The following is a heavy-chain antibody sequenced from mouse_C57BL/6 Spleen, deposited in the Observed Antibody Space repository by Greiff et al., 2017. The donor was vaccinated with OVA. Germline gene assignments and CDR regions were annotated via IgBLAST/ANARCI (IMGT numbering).Heavy chain of an antibody. V-gene: IGHV5-17*01. J-gene: IGHJ4*01. Sequence: EVKLVESGGGLVKPGGSLKLSCAASGFTFSDYGMHWVRQAPEKGLEWVAYISSGSSTIYYADTVKGRFTISRDNAKNTLFLQMTSLRSEDTAMYYCARRRRDYYAMDYWAQGTSATVSS. CDR2: ISSGSSTI. CDR1: GFTFSDYG. CDR3: ARRRRDYYAMDY.